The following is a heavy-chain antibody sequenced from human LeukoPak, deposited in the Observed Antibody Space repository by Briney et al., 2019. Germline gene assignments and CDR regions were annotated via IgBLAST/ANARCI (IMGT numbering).Heavy chain of an antibody. Sequence: KTSETLSLTCTVSGVSLSGHYWSWIRQPPGKRLEWIGYVSYTGGTKYNPSLQSRVTISIDTSKSQFSLKLTSVTSADTAVYSCARLLDNDISGDPDTFDVWGQGTTVIVSS. CDR1: GVSLSGHY. D-gene: IGHD3-22*01. CDR2: VSYTGGT. CDR3: ARLLDNDISGDPDTFDV. J-gene: IGHJ3*01. V-gene: IGHV4-59*11.